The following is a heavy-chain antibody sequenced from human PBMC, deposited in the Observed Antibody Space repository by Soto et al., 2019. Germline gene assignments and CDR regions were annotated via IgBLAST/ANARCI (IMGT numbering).Heavy chain of an antibody. V-gene: IGHV4-34*01. CDR3: AREGILGYCSSTICPRWFDP. CDR1: GGSFSGYY. D-gene: IGHD2-2*01. CDR2: INHSGST. J-gene: IGHJ5*02. Sequence: SETLSLTCAVYGGSFSGYYWSWIRQPPGKGLEWIGEINHSGSTNYNPSLKSRVTISVDTSKNQFSLKLSSVTAADTAVYYCAREGILGYCSSTICPRWFDPWDQGTLVTSPQ.